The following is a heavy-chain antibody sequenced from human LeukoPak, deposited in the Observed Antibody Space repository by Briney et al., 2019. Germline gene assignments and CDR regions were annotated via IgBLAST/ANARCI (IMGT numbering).Heavy chain of an antibody. V-gene: IGHV3-23*01. CDR2: ISGSGGST. J-gene: IGHJ6*03. D-gene: IGHD2-15*01. CDR3: AKGAKRLGYCSGGTCYSNYDYYYMDV. CDR1: GFTFSSYA. Sequence: GGSLRLSCAASGFTFSSYAMSWVRQAPGKGLEWVSAISGSGGSTYYADSVKGRFTISRDNSKNTLYLQMNSLRAEGTAVYYCAKGAKRLGYCSGGTCYSNYDYYYMDVWGKGTTVTISS.